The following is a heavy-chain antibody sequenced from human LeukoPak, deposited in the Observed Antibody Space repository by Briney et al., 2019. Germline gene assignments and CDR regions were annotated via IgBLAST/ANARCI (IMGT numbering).Heavy chain of an antibody. Sequence: TGGSLRLSCAASGFTLSIYWMSWVRQAPGKGLEWVANINQDGSEEYYVDSLKGRFTISRDNAKNSLYLQMNSLRADDTAVYYCARYCSIGSCFDYWGQGTLVTVSS. CDR2: INQDGSEE. J-gene: IGHJ4*02. CDR1: GFTLSIYW. D-gene: IGHD2-15*01. V-gene: IGHV3-7*04. CDR3: ARYCSIGSCFDY.